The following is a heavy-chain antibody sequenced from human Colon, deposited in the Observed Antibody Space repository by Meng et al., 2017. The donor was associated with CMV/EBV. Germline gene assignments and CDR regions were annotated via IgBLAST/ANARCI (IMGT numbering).Heavy chain of an antibody. CDR3: ASYSSYYYGMDV. Sequence: GGSLRLSCATSGFIFSNYEMNWVRQAPGKGLEWVSYISSSGRTIYYADSVKGRFTISRDNAKNSLDLQMNSLRAEDTAVYYCASYSSYYYGMDVWGQGTTVTVSS. CDR2: ISSSGRTI. CDR1: GFIFSNYE. D-gene: IGHD6-13*01. V-gene: IGHV3-48*03. J-gene: IGHJ6*02.